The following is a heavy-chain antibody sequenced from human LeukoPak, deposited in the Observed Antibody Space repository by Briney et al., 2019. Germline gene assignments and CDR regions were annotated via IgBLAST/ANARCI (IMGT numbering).Heavy chain of an antibody. D-gene: IGHD1-26*01. CDR2: IYYSGST. Sequence: SETLSLTCTVSGGSLSSYYWSWIRQPPGKGLEWIGYIYYSGSTNYNPSLKSRVTISVDTSKNQFSLKLSSVTAADTTVYYCARVGSGSYLIYWGQGTLVTVSS. V-gene: IGHV4-59*01. CDR1: GGSLSSYY. J-gene: IGHJ4*02. CDR3: ARVGSGSYLIY.